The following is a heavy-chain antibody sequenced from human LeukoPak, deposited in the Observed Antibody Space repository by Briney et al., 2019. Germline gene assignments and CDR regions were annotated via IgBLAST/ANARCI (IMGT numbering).Heavy chain of an antibody. D-gene: IGHD4-17*01. V-gene: IGHV1-46*01. CDR1: GYTFTSYY. CDR2: VNPSGGGT. CDR3: ARRAGEYSHPYDY. J-gene: IGHJ4*02. Sequence: ASVKVSCKASGYTFTSYYIHWVRQAPGQGLEWMGVVNPSGGGTSYAQKFQGRVTMTRDTSTNTVYMELSSLRSEDTAVYYCARRAGEYSHPYDYWGQGTLVTVSS.